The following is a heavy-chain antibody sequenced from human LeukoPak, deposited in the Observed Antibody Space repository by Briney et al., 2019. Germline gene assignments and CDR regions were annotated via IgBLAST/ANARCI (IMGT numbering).Heavy chain of an antibody. D-gene: IGHD2-8*01. CDR3: ARVSYGNWFDP. J-gene: IGHJ5*02. CDR2: ISSSGSTI. CDR1: GFTFSSYE. Sequence: GGSLRLSCAASGFTFSSYEMNWVRQAPGKGLEWVSYISSSGSTIYYADSVKGRFTISRDNAKNSLYLQMNSLIAEDTAVYYCARVSYGNWFDPWGQGTLVTVSS. V-gene: IGHV3-48*03.